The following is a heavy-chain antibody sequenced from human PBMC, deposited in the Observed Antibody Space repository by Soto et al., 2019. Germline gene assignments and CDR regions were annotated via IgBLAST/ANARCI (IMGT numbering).Heavy chain of an antibody. D-gene: IGHD4-17*01. J-gene: IGHJ4*02. CDR1: GGSISSGGYS. CDR3: AREITPPTTVTANYFDY. Sequence: PSETLSLTCAVSGGSISSGGYSWSWIRQPPGKGLEWIGYIYHSGSTYYNPSLKSRVTISVDRSKNQFSLKLSSVTAADTAAYYCAREITPPTTVTANYFDYWGQGTLVTVSS. V-gene: IGHV4-30-2*01. CDR2: IYHSGST.